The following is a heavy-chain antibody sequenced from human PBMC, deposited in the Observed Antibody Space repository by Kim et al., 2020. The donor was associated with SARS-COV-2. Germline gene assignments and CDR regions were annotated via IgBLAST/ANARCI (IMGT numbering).Heavy chain of an antibody. Sequence: GGSLRLSCAASGFTFSSYSMNWVRQAPGKGLEWVSSISSSSSYIYYADSVKGRFTISRDNAKNSLYLQMNSLRAEDTAVYYCARALGDRLWYFDLWGRGTLVTVSS. J-gene: IGHJ2*01. CDR1: GFTFSSYS. CDR2: ISSSSSYI. CDR3: ARALGDRLWYFDL. V-gene: IGHV3-21*01.